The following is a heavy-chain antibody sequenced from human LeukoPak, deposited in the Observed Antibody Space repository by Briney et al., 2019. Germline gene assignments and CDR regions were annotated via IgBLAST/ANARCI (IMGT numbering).Heavy chain of an antibody. Sequence: ETLSLPWTVSGDSIRSYYWSWIRQSPGKGLEWIAYIYYNGRTDHNPSLKSRVTISLDMYKNQFSLKLKSVTAADTAGYYCVRHDYDTSWGLDWFFDLWGRGTLVAVSS. CDR3: VRHDYDTSWGLDWFFDL. D-gene: IGHD2-2*01. CDR1: GDSIRSYY. CDR2: IYYNGRT. J-gene: IGHJ2*01. V-gene: IGHV4-59*08.